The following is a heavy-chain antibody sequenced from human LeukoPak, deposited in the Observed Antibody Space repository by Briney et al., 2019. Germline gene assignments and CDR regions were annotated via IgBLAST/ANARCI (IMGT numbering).Heavy chain of an antibody. CDR1: GSTFSSYD. J-gene: IGHJ4*02. V-gene: IGHV3-23*01. CDR3: AKDASYYDFWSGYSQSFFDY. Sequence: GGSLRLSCAASGSTFSSYDMSWVRQAPGRGLERVSTISGGGDTTYYADSVKGRFTISRDNPKNTLYLQMNSLRAEDTAVYYCAKDASYYDFWSGYSQSFFDYWGQGTLVTASS. CDR2: ISGGGDTT. D-gene: IGHD3-3*01.